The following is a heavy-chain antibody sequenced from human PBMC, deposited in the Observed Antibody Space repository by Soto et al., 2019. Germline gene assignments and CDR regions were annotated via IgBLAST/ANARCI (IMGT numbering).Heavy chain of an antibody. CDR1: GGSVSGATYS. CDR2: ILTSGTT. CDR3: ARSREFDY. Sequence: TLSLTCGVSGGSVSGATYSWNWIRQPPGKGLEWIGYILTSGTTYYNPSLNSRVTISIDVSKNQFSLRLRSLTAADTAVYYCARSREFDYWSQGTLVTVSS. V-gene: IGHV4-30-2*01. J-gene: IGHJ4*02.